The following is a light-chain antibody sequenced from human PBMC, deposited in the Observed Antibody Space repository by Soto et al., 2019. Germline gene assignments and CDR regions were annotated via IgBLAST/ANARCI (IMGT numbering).Light chain of an antibody. Sequence: EIVMTQSPATLSVSPGERATLYCRASRSVSSNLAWYQHKPGQAPRLLIYGASTRATGIPARFSASGSGTEFSLTISSLQSEDFAVYYCQQYNNWPPKQYTFGQGTKLEIK. J-gene: IGKJ2*01. CDR2: GAS. CDR1: RSVSSN. V-gene: IGKV3-15*01. CDR3: QQYNNWPPKQYT.